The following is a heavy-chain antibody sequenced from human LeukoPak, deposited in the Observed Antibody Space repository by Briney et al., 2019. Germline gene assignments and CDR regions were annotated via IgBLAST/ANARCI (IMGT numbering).Heavy chain of an antibody. CDR1: GFTFSSYA. Sequence: GGSLRLSCAASGFTFSSYAMSWVRQAPGKGLEWVSAISGSGGSTYYADSVKGRFAISRDNSKNTLYLQMNSLRAEDTAVYYCAKDRVGATTGYFDYWGQGTLVTVSS. V-gene: IGHV3-23*01. D-gene: IGHD1-26*01. CDR2: ISGSGGST. J-gene: IGHJ4*02. CDR3: AKDRVGATTGYFDY.